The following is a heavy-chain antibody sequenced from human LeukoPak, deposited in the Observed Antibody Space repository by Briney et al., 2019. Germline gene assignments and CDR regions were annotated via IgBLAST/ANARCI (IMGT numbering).Heavy chain of an antibody. J-gene: IGHJ4*02. CDR1: GFTFSSYA. CDR3: AKVQGFTFDY. V-gene: IGHV3-23*01. CDR2: ISDSGGST. Sequence: GGSLRLSCAASGFTFSSYAMSWVRQAPGKGLEWVSGISDSGGSTYYADSVKGRFTISRDNSKKTLYLQMDSLRAEDTAVYYCAKVQGFTFDYWGQGTLVTVCS.